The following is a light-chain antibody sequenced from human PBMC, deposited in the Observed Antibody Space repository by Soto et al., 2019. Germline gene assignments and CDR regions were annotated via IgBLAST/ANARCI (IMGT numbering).Light chain of an antibody. CDR2: EGS. V-gene: IGLV2-23*01. CDR3: CSYAGSSTYA. CDR1: NSDIGSYNL. Sequence: QSVLTQPASVSGSPGQSITISCTGSNSDIGSYNLVSWYQQHLGKAPKLILFEGSERPSGVSDRFSGSKSDNTASLTISGLQAGDEADYYCCSYAGSSTYAFGTGTKVTVL. J-gene: IGLJ1*01.